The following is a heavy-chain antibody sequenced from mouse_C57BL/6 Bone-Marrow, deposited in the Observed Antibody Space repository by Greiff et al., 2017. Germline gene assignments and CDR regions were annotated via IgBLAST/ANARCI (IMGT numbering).Heavy chain of an antibody. D-gene: IGHD4-1*01. J-gene: IGHJ3*01. Sequence: VQLQQSGPELVKPGASVKISCKASGYAFSSSWMNWVKQRPGKGLEWIGRIYPGDGDTNYNGKFKGKATLTADKSSSTAYMQLSSLTSEDSAVYFCARSGWDDAYWGQGTLVTVSA. CDR1: GYAFSSSW. CDR3: ARSGWDDAY. V-gene: IGHV1-82*01. CDR2: IYPGDGDT.